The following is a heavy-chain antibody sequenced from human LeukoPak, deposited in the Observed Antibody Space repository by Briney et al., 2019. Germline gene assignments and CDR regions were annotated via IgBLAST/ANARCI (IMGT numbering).Heavy chain of an antibody. V-gene: IGHV3-33*08. CDR2: IWYDGSNK. CDR3: ARDNFGDYYYYGMDV. D-gene: IGHD3-10*01. Sequence: GGSLRLSCAASGFTFSSCAMHWVRQAPGKGLEWVAVIWYDGSNKYYADSVKGRSTISRDNSKNTLYLQMNSLRAEDTAVYYCARDNFGDYYYYGMDVWGQGTTVTVSS. J-gene: IGHJ6*02. CDR1: GFTFSSCA.